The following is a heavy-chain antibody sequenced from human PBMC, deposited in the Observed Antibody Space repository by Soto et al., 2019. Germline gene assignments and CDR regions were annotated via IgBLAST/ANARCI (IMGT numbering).Heavy chain of an antibody. CDR2: IYPGDSDT. CDR3: VYYSASPDRSSYNCFHCFDP. V-gene: IGHV5-51*01. Sequence: PGESLKISCKGSGYNFASYWIGWVRQMPGKGLEWMGIIYPGDSDTRYSPSFQGQVTISADKSISTAYLRWSSLKASDTAMYYCVYYSASPDRSSYNCFHCFDPWGQGTLVTVSS. CDR1: GYNFASYW. J-gene: IGHJ5*02. D-gene: IGHD3-22*01.